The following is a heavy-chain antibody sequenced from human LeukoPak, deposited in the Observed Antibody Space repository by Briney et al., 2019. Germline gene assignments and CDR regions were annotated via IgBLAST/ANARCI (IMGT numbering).Heavy chain of an antibody. CDR2: ISAYNGNA. J-gene: IGHJ4*02. Sequence: GASVKVSCKASGYTFTSYGISWVRQAPGQGLEWMGWISAYNGNAKYAQNLQGRVTMTTDTSTSTAYMELRRLSSGDTAVYYCATSVQDNWNYPFGRYWGQGTLVTVSS. CDR1: GYTFTSYG. V-gene: IGHV1-18*01. CDR3: ATSVQDNWNYPFGRY. D-gene: IGHD1-7*01.